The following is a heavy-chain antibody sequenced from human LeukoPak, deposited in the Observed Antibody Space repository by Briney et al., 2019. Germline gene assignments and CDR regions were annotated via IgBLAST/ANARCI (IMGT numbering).Heavy chain of an antibody. CDR1: GFTFDDYG. J-gene: IGHJ4*02. CDR3: ARRKEVQTTFDY. Sequence: GGSLRLSCAASGFTFDDYGMSWVRQAPGKGLEWVANIKEDGSETYYVDSVKGRFTISRDNAKNSLDLQMNSLRAEDTAVYYCARRKEVQTTFDYWCQGTLVTVSS. D-gene: IGHD4/OR15-4a*01. V-gene: IGHV3-7*01. CDR2: IKEDGSET.